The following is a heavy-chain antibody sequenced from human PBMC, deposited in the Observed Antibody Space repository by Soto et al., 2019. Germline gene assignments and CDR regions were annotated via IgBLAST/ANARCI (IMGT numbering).Heavy chain of an antibody. V-gene: IGHV4-31*03. CDR2: IYYGGTT. Sequence: PSETLSLTCSVSGGSIDRTGYFRSWIRQPLGQGLEWIGYIYYGGTTFYNPSLKSRSTLSLDTDENRFSLNLTSVTAADTAVYYCARARGLRRQEYYFDIWGQGILVTVSS. J-gene: IGHJ4*02. CDR1: GGSIDRTGYF. D-gene: IGHD3-10*01. CDR3: ARARGLRRQEYYFDI.